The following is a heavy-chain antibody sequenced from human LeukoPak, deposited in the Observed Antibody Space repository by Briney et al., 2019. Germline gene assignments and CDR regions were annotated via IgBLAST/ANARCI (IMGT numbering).Heavy chain of an antibody. CDR2: ISGSAHKI. J-gene: IGHJ4*02. CDR1: GLTFSDYA. Sequence: GGSLRLSCVVSGLTFSDYAMSWVRQAPEKGLDWVSVISGSAHKIRYADSVKGRFTISRDNSENTVYLQMNNLRAEDTALYYCAGRPTGYSSGYVYWGQGALVTVSS. CDR3: AGRPTGYSSGYVY. D-gene: IGHD5-18*01. V-gene: IGHV3-23*01.